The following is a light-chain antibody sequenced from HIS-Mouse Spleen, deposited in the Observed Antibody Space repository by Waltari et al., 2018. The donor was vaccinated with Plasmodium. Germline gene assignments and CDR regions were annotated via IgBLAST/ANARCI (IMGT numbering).Light chain of an antibody. V-gene: IGLV3-10*01. Sequence: SYELTPPPSVSVSPRQTARNTCPGGALPKKYAYWYQQKSGQAPVLVIYEDSKRPSGIPERFSGSSSGTMATLTISGAQVEDEADYYCYSTDSSGNHRVFGGGTKLTVL. CDR1: ALPKKY. J-gene: IGLJ3*02. CDR3: YSTDSSGNHRV. CDR2: EDS.